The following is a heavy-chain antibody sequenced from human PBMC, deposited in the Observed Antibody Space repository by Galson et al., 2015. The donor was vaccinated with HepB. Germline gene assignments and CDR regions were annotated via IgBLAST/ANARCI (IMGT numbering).Heavy chain of an antibody. D-gene: IGHD4-17*01. CDR1: GYTFTSYY. CDR2: INPSGGST. CDR3: ARDKDGDYGDYVNHGWFGP. Sequence: SVKVSCKASGYTFTSYYMHWVRQAPGQGLEWMGIINPSGGSTSYAQKFQGRVTMTRDTSTSTVYMELSSLRSEDTAVYYWARDKDGDYGDYVNHGWFGPWGQGTLVTVSS. V-gene: IGHV1-46*01. J-gene: IGHJ5*02.